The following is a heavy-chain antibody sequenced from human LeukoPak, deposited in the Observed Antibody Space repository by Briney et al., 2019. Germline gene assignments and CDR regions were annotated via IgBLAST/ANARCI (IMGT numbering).Heavy chain of an antibody. Sequence: SETLSLTCTECSDSIRSSSYYWGWVRQPPGKGLEWIVNSYYSGLTYYNPSLKSRVSLSVDTSKNQCSLKLHSVTAADTAVYYCARVTSTSWNIDYWGQGNLVTVSS. CDR1: SDSIRSSSYY. J-gene: IGHJ4*02. CDR3: ARVTSTSWNIDY. CDR2: SYYSGLT. V-gene: IGHV4-39*07. D-gene: IGHD6-13*01.